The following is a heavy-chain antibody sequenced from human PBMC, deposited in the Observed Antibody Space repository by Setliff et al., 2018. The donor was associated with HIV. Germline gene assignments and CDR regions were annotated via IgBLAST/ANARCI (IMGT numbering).Heavy chain of an antibody. CDR1: AYTSTSYG. J-gene: IGHJ3*02. CDR2: ISAYNGNT. V-gene: IGHV1-18*01. D-gene: IGHD1-1*01. CDR3: ARMRVFLGTTGTRRVDAFDI. Sequence: GASVKVSCKASAYTSTSYGISWLRQAPGQGLEWMGWISAYNGNTNYAQKLQGRVTMTTDTSTSTAYMELRSLRSDDTAVYFCARMRVFLGTTGTRRVDAFDIWGQGTMVTVSS.